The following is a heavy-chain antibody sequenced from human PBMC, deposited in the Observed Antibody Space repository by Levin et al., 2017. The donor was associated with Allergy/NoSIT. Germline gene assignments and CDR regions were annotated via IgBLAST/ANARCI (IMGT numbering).Heavy chain of an antibody. CDR3: ARGRRWELLLFDY. CDR2: INHSGST. CDR1: GGSFSGYY. V-gene: IGHV4-34*01. D-gene: IGHD1-26*01. J-gene: IGHJ4*02. Sequence: GSLRLSCAVYGGSFSGYYWSWIRQPPGKGLEWIGEINHSGSTNYNPSLKSRVTISVDTSKNQFSLKLSSVTAADTAVYYCARGRRWELLLFDYWGQGTLVTVSS.